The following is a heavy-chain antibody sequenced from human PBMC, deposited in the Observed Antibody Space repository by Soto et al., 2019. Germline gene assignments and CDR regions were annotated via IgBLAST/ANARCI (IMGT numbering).Heavy chain of an antibody. CDR1: GGSISSDY. V-gene: IGHV4-59*01. D-gene: IGHD3-22*01. CDR3: ARGYYYDTSGYYSAFDI. J-gene: IGHJ3*02. Sequence: SETLSLTCTVSGGSISSDYWSWIRQPPGKGLEWVGYVYNNGGTKYNPSLKSRVTISVDTSNNQFSLKLTSVTAADTAVYYCARGYYYDTSGYYSAFDIWGQGTMVTVSS. CDR2: VYNNGGT.